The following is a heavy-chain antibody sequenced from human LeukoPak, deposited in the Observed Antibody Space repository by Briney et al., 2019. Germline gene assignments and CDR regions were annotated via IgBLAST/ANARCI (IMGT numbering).Heavy chain of an antibody. J-gene: IGHJ5*02. CDR1: GGSINSY. D-gene: IGHD3-16*01. CDR2: ISGSGST. CDR3: ARDSGPPGEVKFDP. V-gene: IGHV4-4*07. Sequence: KPSETLSLTCTVSGGSINSYWSWMRQPAGKGLEWIGRISGSGSTTYNPSLKSRLSISIDTSKNQFSLKLMSVTAADTAVYYCARDSGPPGEVKFDPWGQGTLVTVSS.